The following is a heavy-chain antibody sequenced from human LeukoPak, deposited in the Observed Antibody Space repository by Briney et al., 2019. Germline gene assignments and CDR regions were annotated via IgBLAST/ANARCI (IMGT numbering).Heavy chain of an antibody. V-gene: IGHV1-24*01. CDR3: ATRPHNYGDLEDRYFDY. CDR2: FDPEDGET. J-gene: IGHJ4*02. D-gene: IGHD4-17*01. Sequence: ASVNVSCKVSGYTLTELSMHWVRQAPGKGLEWMGGFDPEDGETIYAQKFQGRVTMTEDTSTDTAYMELSSLRSEDTAVYYCATRPHNYGDLEDRYFDYWGQGTLVTVSS. CDR1: GYTLTELS.